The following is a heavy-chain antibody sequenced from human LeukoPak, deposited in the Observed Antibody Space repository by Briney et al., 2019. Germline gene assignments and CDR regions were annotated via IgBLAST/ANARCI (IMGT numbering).Heavy chain of an antibody. CDR3: ASRKLGNDY. J-gene: IGHJ4*01. Sequence: SETLSLNCTVSGGSVSDYYWSWIRQSPGKGLEWIGYIYYTGSSSYNPSLRSRVTISADTSKNQFSLKLSSVTAADTAVYYCASRKLGNDYWGQGTLVTVSS. D-gene: IGHD7-27*01. CDR2: IYYTGSS. V-gene: IGHV4-59*02. CDR1: GGSVSDYY.